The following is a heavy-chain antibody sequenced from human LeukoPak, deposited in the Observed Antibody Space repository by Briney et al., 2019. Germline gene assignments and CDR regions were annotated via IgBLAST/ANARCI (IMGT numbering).Heavy chain of an antibody. CDR2: ISYDGSNK. V-gene: IGHV3-30*04. D-gene: IGHD5-18*01. Sequence: GGSLRLSCVVSGFTFSTYAMHWVRQAPGKGLEWVAVISYDGSNKYYADSVKGRFTISRDDSKNTLYLQMNSLRAEDTAVYYCANRGYNYGLDAFDIWGQGTMVTVSS. CDR3: ANRGYNYGLDAFDI. CDR1: GFTFSTYA. J-gene: IGHJ3*02.